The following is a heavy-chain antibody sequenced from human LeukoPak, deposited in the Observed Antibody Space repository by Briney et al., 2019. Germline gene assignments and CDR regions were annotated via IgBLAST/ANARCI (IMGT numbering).Heavy chain of an antibody. CDR3: ARDARVRLFFPTYYMDV. CDR2: INHSGST. J-gene: IGHJ6*03. CDR1: GGSFSGYY. V-gene: IGHV4-34*01. D-gene: IGHD2/OR15-2a*01. Sequence: SETLSLTCAVYGGSFSGYYWSWIRQPPGKGLEWIGEINHSGSTNYNPSLKSRVTISVDTSKNQFSLKLSSVTAADTAVYYCARDARVRLFFPTYYMDVWGKGTTVTVSS.